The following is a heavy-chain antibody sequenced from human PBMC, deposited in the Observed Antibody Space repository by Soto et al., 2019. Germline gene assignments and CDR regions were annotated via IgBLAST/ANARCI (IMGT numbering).Heavy chain of an antibody. J-gene: IGHJ5*02. V-gene: IGHV4-4*02. Sequence: PSETLSLTCAVSGGSISSSNWWSWVRQPPGKGLEWIGEIYHSGSTNYNPSLKSRVTISVDKSKNQFSLKLSSVTAADTAVYYCARDQRQQLVNWFDPWGQGTLVTVSS. D-gene: IGHD6-13*01. CDR2: IYHSGST. CDR1: GGSISSSNW. CDR3: ARDQRQQLVNWFDP.